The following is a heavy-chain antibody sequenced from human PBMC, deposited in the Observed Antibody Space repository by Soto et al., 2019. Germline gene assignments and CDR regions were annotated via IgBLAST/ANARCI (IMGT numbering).Heavy chain of an antibody. CDR2: ISGSGGST. V-gene: IGHV3-23*01. Sequence: PGGSLRLSCAASGFTFSSYAMSWVRQAPGKGLEWVSAISGSGGSTYYADSVKGRFTISRDNSKNTLYLQMNSLRAEDTAVYYCAKFSVRANDFWSGYATSHIDYWGQGTLVTVSS. CDR3: AKFSVRANDFWSGYATSHIDY. J-gene: IGHJ4*02. CDR1: GFTFSSYA. D-gene: IGHD3-3*01.